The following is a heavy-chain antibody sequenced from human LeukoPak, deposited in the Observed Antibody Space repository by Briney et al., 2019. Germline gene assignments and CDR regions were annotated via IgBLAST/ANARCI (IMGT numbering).Heavy chain of an antibody. V-gene: IGHV4-30-4*08. CDR1: GGSISSGDYY. CDR2: IYYSGST. CDR3: ARDVGVYCTNGVCYNFDY. D-gene: IGHD2-8*01. J-gene: IGHJ4*02. Sequence: PSQTLSLTCTVSGGSISSGDYYWSWIRQPPGTGLEWIGYIYYSGSTYYNPSLKSRVTISVDTSKNQFSLKLSSVTAADTAVYYCARDVGVYCTNGVCYNFDYWGQGTLVTVSS.